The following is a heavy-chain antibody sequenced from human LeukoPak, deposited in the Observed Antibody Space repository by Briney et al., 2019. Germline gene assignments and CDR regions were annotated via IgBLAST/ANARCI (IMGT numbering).Heavy chain of an antibody. CDR2: INAGNGNT. J-gene: IGHJ3*02. Sequence: ASVKVPCKASGYTFTSYAMHWVRQAPGQRLEWMGWINAGNGNTKYSQEFQGRVTIARDTSASTAYMELSSLRSEDMAVYYCAREDSRAFDIWGQGTMVTVSS. CDR1: GYTFTSYA. CDR3: AREDSRAFDI. V-gene: IGHV1-3*03.